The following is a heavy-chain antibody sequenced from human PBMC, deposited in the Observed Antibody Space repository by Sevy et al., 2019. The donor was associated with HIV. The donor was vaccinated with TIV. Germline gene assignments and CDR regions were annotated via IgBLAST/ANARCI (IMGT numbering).Heavy chain of an antibody. J-gene: IGHJ4*02. V-gene: IGHV1-18*01. D-gene: IGHD2-15*01. Sequence: ASVKVSCKASGYSFTTYRITWLRQAPGQGLEWMGWISPHNGDTNYVQNLQGRVTMITDTSTSTAYMELRSLRSDDTAVYYCARACCSGGSCYSLAYWGQGTRVTVSS. CDR3: ARACCSGGSCYSLAY. CDR2: ISPHNGDT. CDR1: GYSFTTYR.